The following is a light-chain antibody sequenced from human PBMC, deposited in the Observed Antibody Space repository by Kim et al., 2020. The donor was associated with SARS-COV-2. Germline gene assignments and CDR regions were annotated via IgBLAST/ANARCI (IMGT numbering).Light chain of an antibody. CDR2: EVS. Sequence: QSALTQPPSASGSPGQSVTISCTGTNSDVGGYNYVSWYQQLPGRAPKLMIYEVSKRPSGVPDRFSGSKSGNTASLTVSGLQAEDEADYYCSSYAGSNNLVFGGGTQLTVL. V-gene: IGLV2-8*01. J-gene: IGLJ2*01. CDR3: SSYAGSNNLV. CDR1: NSDVGGYNY.